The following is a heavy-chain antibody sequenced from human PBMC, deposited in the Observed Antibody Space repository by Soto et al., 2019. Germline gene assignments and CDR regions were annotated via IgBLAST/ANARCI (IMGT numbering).Heavy chain of an antibody. CDR3: AKEDYYDSSGQPYFDY. Sequence: GGSLRLSCAASGFTFSSYGMHWVRQAPGKGLEWVAVISYDGSNKYYADSVKGRFTISRDNSKNTLYLQMNSLRAEDTAVYYCAKEDYYDSSGQPYFDYWGQGTLVTVSS. CDR1: GFTFSSYG. V-gene: IGHV3-30*18. J-gene: IGHJ4*02. D-gene: IGHD3-22*01. CDR2: ISYDGSNK.